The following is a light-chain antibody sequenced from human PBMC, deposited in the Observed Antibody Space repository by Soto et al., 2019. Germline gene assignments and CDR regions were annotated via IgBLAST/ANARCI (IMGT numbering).Light chain of an antibody. CDR3: QQYNNWPPYT. CDR2: GAS. V-gene: IGKV3-15*01. Sequence: EIVMTQSTATLSVSPGERATLSCRASQSVSSNLAWYQQKPGQAPRLLIYGASTRATGIPARFSGSGSGTEFNLTISSLQSEDFAVYYCQQYNNWPPYTFGQGTKLEIK. J-gene: IGKJ2*01. CDR1: QSVSSN.